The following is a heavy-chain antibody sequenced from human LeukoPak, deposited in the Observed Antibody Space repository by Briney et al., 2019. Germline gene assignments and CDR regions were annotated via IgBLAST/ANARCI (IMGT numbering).Heavy chain of an antibody. J-gene: IGHJ4*02. Sequence: GGSLRLSCAASGFTFDDYAMHWVRQAPGKGLEWVSGISWNSGSIGYADSVKGRFTISRDNAKNSLYLQMNSLRAEDTAVYYCARVMTTVTTPFDYWGQGTLVTVSS. CDR3: ARVMTTVTTPFDY. CDR1: GFTFDDYA. D-gene: IGHD4-17*01. CDR2: ISWNSGSI. V-gene: IGHV3-9*01.